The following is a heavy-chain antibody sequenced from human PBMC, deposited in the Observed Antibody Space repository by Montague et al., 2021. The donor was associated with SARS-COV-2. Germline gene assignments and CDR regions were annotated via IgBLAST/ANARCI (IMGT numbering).Heavy chain of an antibody. J-gene: IGHJ6*02. V-gene: IGHV4-31*03. CDR1: SGSISTGHH. D-gene: IGHD3-10*01. Sequence: TLSLTCSVSSGSISTGHHCSWCLHHPMKGLEWIVYSYYSGSTYYNPSSKGRVTISIDTAKNQFSLELTSMTAADTAVYYCAREHGQWFGALWGNGLDVWGQGTTVIVSS. CDR2: SYYSGST. CDR3: AREHGQWFGALWGNGLDV.